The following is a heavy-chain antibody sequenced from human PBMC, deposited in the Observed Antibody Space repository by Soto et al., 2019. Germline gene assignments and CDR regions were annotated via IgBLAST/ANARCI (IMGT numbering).Heavy chain of an antibody. CDR2: IYYRGST. CDR1: GGSISSYY. D-gene: IGHD3-9*01. Sequence: SETLSLTCTVSGGSISSYYWSWIRQPPGKGLEWIGYIYYRGSTSYNPSLKRRVTISADSSRGQFSLRLNSVTAADTAVYYCARTVLGPDLLADSFVDYYYYMDVWGQGTTVTVSS. CDR3: ARTVLGPDLLADSFVDYYYYMDV. V-gene: IGHV4-59*08. J-gene: IGHJ6*03.